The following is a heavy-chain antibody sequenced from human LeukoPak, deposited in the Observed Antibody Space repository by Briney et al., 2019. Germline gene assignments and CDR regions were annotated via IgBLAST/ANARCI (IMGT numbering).Heavy chain of an antibody. D-gene: IGHD2-21*01. CDR1: GYTFTSYA. CDR3: ARDPSGDWEPLFAFDI. J-gene: IGHJ3*02. CDR2: INAGNGNT. V-gene: IGHV1-3*01. Sequence: GASVTVSCTASGYTFTSYAMHWVRQAPGQRLEWMGWINAGNGNTKYSQKFQGRVTITRDTSASTAYMELSSLRSEDTAVYYCARDPSGDWEPLFAFDIWGQGTMVTVSS.